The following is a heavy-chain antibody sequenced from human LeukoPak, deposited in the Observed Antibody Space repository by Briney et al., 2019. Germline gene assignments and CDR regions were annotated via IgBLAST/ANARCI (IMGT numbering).Heavy chain of an antibody. CDR2: IYYSGST. D-gene: IGHD3-3*01. CDR3: ARGHRFSKTSPSNWFDP. J-gene: IGHJ5*02. CDR1: GGSISSGGYY. V-gene: IGHV4-31*03. Sequence: SQTLSLTCTVSGGSISSGGYYWSWIRQHPGKGLEWIGYIYYSGSTYYNPSLKSRVTISVDTSKNQFSLKLSSVTAADTAVYYCARGHRFSKTSPSNWFDPWGQGTLVTVSS.